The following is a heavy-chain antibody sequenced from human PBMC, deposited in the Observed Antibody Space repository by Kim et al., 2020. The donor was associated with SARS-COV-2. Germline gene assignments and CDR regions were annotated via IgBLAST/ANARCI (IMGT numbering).Heavy chain of an antibody. CDR3: ARFLYGSGSYTPFYYFDY. J-gene: IGHJ4*02. CDR2: IKQDGSEK. CDR1: GFTFSSYW. Sequence: GGSLRLSCAASGFTFSSYWMSWVRQAPGKGLEWVANIKQDGSEKYYVDSVKGRFTISRDNAKNSLYLQMNSLRAEDTAVYYCARFLYGSGSYTPFYYFDYWGQGTLVTVSS. D-gene: IGHD3-10*01. V-gene: IGHV3-7*04.